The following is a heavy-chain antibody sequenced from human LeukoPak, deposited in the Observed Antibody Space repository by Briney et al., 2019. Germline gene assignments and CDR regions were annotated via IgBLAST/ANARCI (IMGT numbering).Heavy chain of an antibody. CDR2: IYTSGST. Sequence: SETLSLTCTVSGGSISSYYWSWIRQPAGKGLEWIGRIYTSGSTNYNPSLKSRVTMSVDTSKNQFSLKLSSVTAADTAVYYCARSTTVTTIVYYYYYMDVWGKGTTVTVSS. V-gene: IGHV4-4*07. J-gene: IGHJ6*03. CDR3: ARSTTVTTIVYYYYYMDV. D-gene: IGHD4-17*01. CDR1: GGSISSYY.